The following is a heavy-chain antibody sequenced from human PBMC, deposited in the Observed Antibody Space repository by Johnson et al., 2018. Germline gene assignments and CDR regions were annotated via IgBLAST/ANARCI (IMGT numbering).Heavy chain of an antibody. Sequence: QVQLVQSGGGVVQPGRSLRLSCAASGFTFSSYGMHWVRQAPGKGLEWVAVIWYDGSNKYYADSVKGRFTISRDNSKNTLYLQMNSLRAEDTAVYYCAKSMIVVVNDAFDIWGQGTMVTVSS. V-gene: IGHV3-33*06. D-gene: IGHD3-22*01. CDR3: AKSMIVVVNDAFDI. CDR1: GFTFSSYG. J-gene: IGHJ3*02. CDR2: IWYDGSNK.